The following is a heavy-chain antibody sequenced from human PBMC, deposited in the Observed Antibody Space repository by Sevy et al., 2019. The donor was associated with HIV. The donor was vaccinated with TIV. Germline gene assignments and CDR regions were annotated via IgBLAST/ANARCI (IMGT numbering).Heavy chain of an antibody. D-gene: IGHD3-10*01. CDR2: IGTAGDT. CDR3: ARGGSDAFDF. Sequence: GGSLRLSCAASGFNLRTYDMHWVRQAPGKGLEWVSAIGTAGDTSYPASVKGRFTISRENARNSLHLQMNNLGVGDTAMYFCARGGSDAFDFWGRGAMATVSS. CDR1: GFNLRTYD. V-gene: IGHV3-13*01. J-gene: IGHJ3*01.